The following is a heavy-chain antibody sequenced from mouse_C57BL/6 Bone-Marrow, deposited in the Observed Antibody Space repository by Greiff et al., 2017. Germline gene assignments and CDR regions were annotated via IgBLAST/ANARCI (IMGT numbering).Heavy chain of an antibody. J-gene: IGHJ2*01. Sequence: GGGLVQPKGSLKLSCAASGFSFNTYAMNWVRQAPGQGLEWVARIRSKSNNYATYYADSVKDRFTLSRDDSESMLYLQMNNLKTEDTAMYCCVRGYGSSYGFDDWGQGTTLTVSS. CDR1: GFSFNTYA. D-gene: IGHD1-1*01. V-gene: IGHV10-1*01. CDR2: IRSKSNNYAT. CDR3: VRGYGSSYGFDD.